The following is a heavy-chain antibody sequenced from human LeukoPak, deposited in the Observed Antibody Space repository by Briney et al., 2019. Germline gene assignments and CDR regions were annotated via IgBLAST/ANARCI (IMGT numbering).Heavy chain of an antibody. CDR2: ISGSGGST. CDR1: GFTFSSYA. CDR3: AKEYSSSSGVGGFDY. D-gene: IGHD6-6*01. V-gene: IGHV3-23*01. J-gene: IGHJ4*02. Sequence: PGGSLRLSCAASGFTFSSYAMSWVRQAPGRGLEWVSAISGSGGSTYYADSVKGRFTISRDNSKNTLYLQMNSLRAEDTAVYYCAKEYSSSSGVGGFDYWGQGTLVTVSS.